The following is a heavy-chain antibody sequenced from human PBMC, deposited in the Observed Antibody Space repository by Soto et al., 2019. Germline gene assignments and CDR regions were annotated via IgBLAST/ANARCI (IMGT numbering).Heavy chain of an antibody. CDR1: GFTVSSNY. V-gene: IGHV3-53*01. D-gene: IGHD3-10*01. Sequence: GSLRLSCAASGFTVSSNYMSWVRQAPGKGLEWVSVIYSGGSTYYADSVKGRFTISVDTSKNQFSLKLSSVTAADTAVYYCARIRGHDAFDIWGQGTMVTVSS. CDR2: IYSGGST. CDR3: ARIRGHDAFDI. J-gene: IGHJ3*02.